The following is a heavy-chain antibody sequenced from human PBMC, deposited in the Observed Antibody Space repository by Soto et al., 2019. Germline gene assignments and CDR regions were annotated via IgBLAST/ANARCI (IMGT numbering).Heavy chain of an antibody. J-gene: IGHJ4*02. V-gene: IGHV3-30*18. CDR3: AKRGGVVGGSEHPFFEY. Sequence: QVQLVESGGGVVQPGKSLRLSCAASGFIFSNYGMHWVRQAPGKGLEWVALISFDGTNRNYADSVKGRFTIYRDNPKNTLYLEMNSLRPEDTAFYYCAKRGGVVGGSEHPFFEYWGQGSLVTVSS. CDR1: GFIFSNYG. D-gene: IGHD2-15*01. CDR2: ISFDGTNR.